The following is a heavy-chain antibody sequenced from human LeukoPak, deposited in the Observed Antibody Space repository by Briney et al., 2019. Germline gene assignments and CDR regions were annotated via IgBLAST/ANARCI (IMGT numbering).Heavy chain of an antibody. V-gene: IGHV1-69*13. CDR1: GGTFSSYA. Sequence: SVKVSCKASGGTFSSYAISWVRQAPGQGLEWMGGIIPIFGTANYAQKFQGRLTITADESTSTAYMELSSLRSEDTAVYYCARDPGYIDRSGYYHMYYFDNWGQGALVTVSS. CDR3: ARDPGYIDRSGYYHMYYFDN. CDR2: IIPIFGTA. D-gene: IGHD3-22*01. J-gene: IGHJ4*02.